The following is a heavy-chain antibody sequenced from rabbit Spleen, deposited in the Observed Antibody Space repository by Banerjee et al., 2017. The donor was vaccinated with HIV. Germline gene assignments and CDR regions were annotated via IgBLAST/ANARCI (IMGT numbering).Heavy chain of an antibody. CDR2: PYAGSSGSA. V-gene: IGHV1S40*01. Sequence: QSLEESGGGLVKPGASLTLTCKASGFSFNSGYDLCWVRQAPGKGLEWVACPYAGSSGSAYYATWAKGRFPLSKPSATTVTLQKSSLTAAETAAYFCTRDAGPSFSSYGMGLWGTGTLVT. J-gene: IGHJ6*01. CDR1: GFSFNSGYD. D-gene: IGHD8-1*01. CDR3: TRDAGPSFSSYGMGL.